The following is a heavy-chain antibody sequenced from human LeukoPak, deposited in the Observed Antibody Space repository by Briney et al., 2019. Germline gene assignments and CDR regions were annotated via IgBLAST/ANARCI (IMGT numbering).Heavy chain of an antibody. CDR1: GFTFSSYW. V-gene: IGHV3-7*03. Sequence: GGSLRLSCAASGFTFSSYWMSWVRQAPGKGLERVANIKQDGSEKYYVDSVKGRLTISRDNAKNSLYLQMNSLRAEDTAVYYCARTLYYDILTGYSPTPYYFDYWGQGTLVTVSS. J-gene: IGHJ4*02. D-gene: IGHD3-9*01. CDR3: ARTLYYDILTGYSPTPYYFDY. CDR2: IKQDGSEK.